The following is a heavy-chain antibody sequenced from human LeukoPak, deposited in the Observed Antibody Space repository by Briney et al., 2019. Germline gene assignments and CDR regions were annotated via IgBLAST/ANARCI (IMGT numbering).Heavy chain of an antibody. V-gene: IGHV3-21*01. CDR1: GFTFSSYS. J-gene: IGHJ4*02. CDR3: ARDMFNCYGSGSYFVY. D-gene: IGHD3-10*01. CDR2: ISSSSSYI. Sequence: GGSLRLSCAASGFTFSSYSMNWVRQAPGKGLEWVSSISSSSSYIYYADSVKGRFTISRDNAKNSLYLQMNSLRAEDTAVYYCARDMFNCYGSGSYFVYWGQGTLVTVSS.